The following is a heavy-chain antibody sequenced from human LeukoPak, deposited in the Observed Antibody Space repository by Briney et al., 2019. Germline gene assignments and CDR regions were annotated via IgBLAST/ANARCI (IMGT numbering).Heavy chain of an antibody. J-gene: IGHJ4*02. Sequence: SETLSLTCSVYGGSFIDYSWSWIRQPPGKGLEWIGEINHSGITNYNPSLKSRVTISVDTSKNHFSLKLSSVTAADTAVYYCARGQWLPVFDFWGQGTLVTVSS. D-gene: IGHD3-22*01. V-gene: IGHV4-34*01. CDR3: ARGQWLPVFDF. CDR1: GGSFIDYS. CDR2: INHSGIT.